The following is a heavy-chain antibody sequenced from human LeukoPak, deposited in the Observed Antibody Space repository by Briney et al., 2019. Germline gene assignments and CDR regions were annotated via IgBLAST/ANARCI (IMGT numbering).Heavy chain of an antibody. V-gene: IGHV3-23*01. J-gene: IGHJ4*02. Sequence: HPGGSLRLSCAASAFTFSSYAMSWVRQAPGKGLEWVSAISGSGAGTYYADSVKGRFTISRDNSKNTLYLQMNSLRAEDTAVYYCAKVRGDGYNDYFDYWGQGTLVTVPS. CDR1: AFTFSSYA. CDR2: ISGSGAGT. CDR3: AKVRGDGYNDYFDY. D-gene: IGHD5-24*01.